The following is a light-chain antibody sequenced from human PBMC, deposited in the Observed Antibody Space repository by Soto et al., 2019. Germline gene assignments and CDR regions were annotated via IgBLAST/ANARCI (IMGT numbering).Light chain of an antibody. J-gene: IGKJ5*01. V-gene: IGKV3-11*01. CDR2: DAS. CDR3: QQRSNWPIT. Sequence: EIELTQSPRSLSFSPSEGAALXFRASQSVSRYLAWYQQKPGQAPRLLIYDASNRATGIPARFSGSGSGTDFTLTISRLEPEDFAVYYCQQRSNWPITFGQGTRLEIK. CDR1: QSVSRY.